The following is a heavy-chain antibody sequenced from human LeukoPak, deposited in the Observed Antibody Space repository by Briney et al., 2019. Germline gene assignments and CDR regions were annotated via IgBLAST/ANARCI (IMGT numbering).Heavy chain of an antibody. Sequence: GGSLRLSCVGSGFSLIDYWMHWVRQPPGKGLMWVSRITSDGSTTWYADSVKGRFTVSRDNAKNTLFLEMNSLRDEDTAVYCCAGDYIWGRHFWGQGTLVTVSS. CDR2: ITSDGSTT. CDR3: AGDYIWGRHF. D-gene: IGHD3-16*01. V-gene: IGHV3-74*01. J-gene: IGHJ4*01. CDR1: GFSLIDYW.